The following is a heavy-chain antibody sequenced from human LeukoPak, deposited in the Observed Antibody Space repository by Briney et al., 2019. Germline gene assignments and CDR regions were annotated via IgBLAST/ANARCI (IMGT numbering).Heavy chain of an antibody. D-gene: IGHD5-18*01. CDR1: GFTFSSYS. CDR3: AREGHSYGSDY. CDR2: VSQSGSTI. V-gene: IGHV3-48*04. Sequence: GGSLRLSCAASGFTFSSYSMNWVRQAPGKGLEWLSYVSQSGSTIYYADSVKGRFTISRDNCKNSLYLQMNSLRAEDTGMYYCAREGHSYGSDYWGQGTLVTVSS. J-gene: IGHJ4*02.